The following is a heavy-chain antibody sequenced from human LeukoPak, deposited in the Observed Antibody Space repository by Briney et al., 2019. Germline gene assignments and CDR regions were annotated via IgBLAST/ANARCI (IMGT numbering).Heavy chain of an antibody. CDR1: GGSISSYY. CDR3: AREGYCSSTSCYKGAPDY. Sequence: SETLSLTCTVSGGSISSYYWSWIRQPPGKGLEWIGEINHSGSTNYNPSLKSRVTISVDTSKNQFSLKLSSVTAADTAVYYCAREGYCSSTSCYKGAPDYWGQGTLVTVSS. J-gene: IGHJ4*02. CDR2: INHSGST. V-gene: IGHV4-34*01. D-gene: IGHD2-2*01.